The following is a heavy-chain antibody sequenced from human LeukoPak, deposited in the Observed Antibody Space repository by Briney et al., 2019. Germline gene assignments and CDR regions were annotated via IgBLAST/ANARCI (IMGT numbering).Heavy chain of an antibody. Sequence: GGSLRLSCTTTGFVFKDYRLNWVRQAPGKGLEWVSSISGNNAHIVYPDSVRGRFTVSRDEAKKSVYLQMNSLRDEDTAVYYCVKGETRTSITGFDSWGQGTLVIVSS. D-gene: IGHD1-14*01. V-gene: IGHV3-21*01. CDR1: GFVFKDYR. J-gene: IGHJ5*01. CDR2: ISGNNAHI. CDR3: VKGETRTSITGFDS.